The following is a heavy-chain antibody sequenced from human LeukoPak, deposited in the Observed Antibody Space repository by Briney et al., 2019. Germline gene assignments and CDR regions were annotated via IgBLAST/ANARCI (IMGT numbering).Heavy chain of an antibody. J-gene: IGHJ1*01. CDR2: ITPNADRT. CDR1: GFTFGSYG. Sequence: GGSLRLSCAASGFTFGSYGMSWVRQAPGEGLEWVSFITPNADRTSYADSVEGRFTISRDNPRNTLYMQMSSLRDEDTAVYYCAIMHGYYDGSGYWVQWGQGTLVTVSS. CDR3: AIMHGYYDGSGYWVQ. D-gene: IGHD3-22*01. V-gene: IGHV3-23*01.